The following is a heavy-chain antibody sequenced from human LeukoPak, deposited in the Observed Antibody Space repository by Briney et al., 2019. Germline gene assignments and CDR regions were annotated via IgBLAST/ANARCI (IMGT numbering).Heavy chain of an antibody. CDR2: ISFGSSYM. CDR3: ANTPYYYDSSGYADY. D-gene: IGHD3-22*01. V-gene: IGHV3-21*04. Sequence: PGGSLRLSCAASGFAFSSYSMNWVRQAPGKGLEWVSSISFGSSYMYYTDSVKGRFTISRDNAKNSLYLQMNSLRAEDTAVYYCANTPYYYDSSGYADYWGQGTLVTVSS. J-gene: IGHJ4*02. CDR1: GFAFSSYS.